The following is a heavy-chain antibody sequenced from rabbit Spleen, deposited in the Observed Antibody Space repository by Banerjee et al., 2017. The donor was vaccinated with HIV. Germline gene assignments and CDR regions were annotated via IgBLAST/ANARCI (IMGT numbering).Heavy chain of an antibody. V-gene: IGHV1S40*01. D-gene: IGHD4-2*01. CDR1: GIDFSNKYY. CDR3: ARDSGSTFSSYGMDL. J-gene: IGHJ6*01. Sequence: QSLEESGGDLVKPGASLTLTCKASGIDFSNKYYMCWVRQAPGKGLELIACIYAGDGSTDYASWAKGRFTISKTSSTTVTLQMTSLTVADTATYFCARDSGSTFSSYGMDLWGPGTLVTVS. CDR2: IYAGDGST.